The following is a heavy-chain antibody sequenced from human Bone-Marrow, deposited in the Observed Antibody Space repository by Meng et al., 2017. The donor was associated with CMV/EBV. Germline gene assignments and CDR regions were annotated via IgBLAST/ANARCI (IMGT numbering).Heavy chain of an antibody. CDR3: ARDTVANFDY. D-gene: IGHD5-12*01. Sequence: KVSCKASGYTFTDFYMHWVRRAPGQGLEWMGWLNPGNGSTSYAQKFQGRVIMTRDASLSTAYMELSSLRSDDTAVYYCARDTVANFDYWGQGSLVTVSS. J-gene: IGHJ4*02. CDR1: GYTFTDFY. V-gene: IGHV1-2*02. CDR2: LNPGNGST.